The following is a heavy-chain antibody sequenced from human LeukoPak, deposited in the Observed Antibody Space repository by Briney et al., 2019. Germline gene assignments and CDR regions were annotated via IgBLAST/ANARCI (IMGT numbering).Heavy chain of an antibody. V-gene: IGHV1-24*01. CDR3: ARSARPITMIVVVENWFDP. J-gene: IGHJ5*02. CDR1: GYTLTELS. D-gene: IGHD3-22*01. Sequence: GASVKVSCKVSGYTLTELSMHWVRQAPGKGLEWMGGFDPEDGETIYAQKFQGRVTMTEDTSTDTAYMELSSLRSEDTAVYYCARSARPITMIVVVENWFDPWGQGTLVTVSS. CDR2: FDPEDGET.